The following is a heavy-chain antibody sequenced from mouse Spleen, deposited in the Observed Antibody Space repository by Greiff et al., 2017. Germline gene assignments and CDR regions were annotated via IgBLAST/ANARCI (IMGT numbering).Heavy chain of an antibody. CDR3: ARFDGYYVGFAY. CDR1: GYTFTDYN. Sequence: EVKLMESGPELVKPGASVKIPCKASGYTFTDYNMDWVKQSHGKSLEWIGDINPNNGGTIYNQKFKGKATLTVDKSSSTTYMELRSLTSEDTAVYYCARFDGYYVGFAYWGQGTLVTVSA. J-gene: IGHJ3*01. D-gene: IGHD2-3*01. CDR2: INPNNGGT. V-gene: IGHV1-18*01.